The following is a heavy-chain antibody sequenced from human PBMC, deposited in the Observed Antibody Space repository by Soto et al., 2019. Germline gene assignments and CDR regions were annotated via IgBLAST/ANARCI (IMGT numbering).Heavy chain of an antibody. CDR3: AKEVLAASHWRFDP. CDR1: GFTFSTYG. J-gene: IGHJ5*02. Sequence: QVQLVESGGGVVQPGRSLRLSCEASGFTFSTYGMHWVRQAPGKGLEWVAIISYDENNKYYADSLKGRFTISRDNSKNTLYQDINNVTPEDTAGYYGAKEVLAASHWRFDPWGQGTLVTVSS. CDR2: ISYDENNK. V-gene: IGHV3-30*18. D-gene: IGHD3-3*01.